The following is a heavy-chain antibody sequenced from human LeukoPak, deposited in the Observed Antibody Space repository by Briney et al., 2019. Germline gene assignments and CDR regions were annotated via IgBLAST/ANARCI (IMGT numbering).Heavy chain of an antibody. V-gene: IGHV1-69*06. CDR2: IIPIFGTA. CDR3: ARGPADIVVVPAALDLYYFDY. Sequence: ASVKVSCKASGGTFSSYAISWVRQAPGQGLEWMGGIIPIFGTANYAQKFQGRVTITADKSTSTAYMELSSLRSEDTAVYYCARGPADIVVVPAALDLYYFDYWGQGTLVTVSS. CDR1: GGTFSSYA. J-gene: IGHJ4*02. D-gene: IGHD2-2*01.